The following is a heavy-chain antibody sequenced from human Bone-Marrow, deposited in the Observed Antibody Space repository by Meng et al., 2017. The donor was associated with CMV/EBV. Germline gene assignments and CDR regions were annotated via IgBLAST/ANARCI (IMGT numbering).Heavy chain of an antibody. CDR3: TTHDIVVVPDY. J-gene: IGHJ4*02. CDR2: IRSKANSYAT. D-gene: IGHD2-2*01. Sequence: KVSCAASGFTFSGSAMHWVRQASGKGLEWVGRIRSKANSYATAYAASVKGRFTISRDDSKNTAYLQMNSLKTEDTAVYYCTTHDIVVVPDYWGQGTLVTVSS. CDR1: GFTFSGSA. V-gene: IGHV3-73*01.